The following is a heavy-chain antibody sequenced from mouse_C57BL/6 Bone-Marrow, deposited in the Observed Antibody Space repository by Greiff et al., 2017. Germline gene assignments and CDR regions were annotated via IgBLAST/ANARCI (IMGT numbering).Heavy chain of an antibody. D-gene: IGHD2-4*01. CDR1: GYTFTSYG. CDR2: IYPRSGNT. J-gene: IGHJ3*01. CDR3: AKIYYEGFRFAY. Sequence: VQLQQSGAELARPGASVKLSCKASGYTFTSYGISWVKQRTGQGLEWIGEIYPRSGNTYYNEKFKGKATLTADKSSSTAYMELRSLTSEDSAVYFCAKIYYEGFRFAYWGQGTLVTVSA. V-gene: IGHV1-81*01.